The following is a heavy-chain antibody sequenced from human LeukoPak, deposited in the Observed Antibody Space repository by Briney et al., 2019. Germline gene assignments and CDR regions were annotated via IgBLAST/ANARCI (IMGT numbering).Heavy chain of an antibody. CDR3: ARDYGSGWTEYYFDY. J-gene: IGHJ4*02. D-gene: IGHD6-19*01. CDR1: GFTFSSYG. V-gene: IGHV3-30*03. CDR2: ISYDGSDK. Sequence: GGSLRLSCAASGFTFSSYGMHWVRQAPGKGLEWVAFISYDGSDKYYADSVKGRFTISRDTSENTLYLQMNSLRAEDTAVYYCARDYGSGWTEYYFDYWGQGTLVTVSS.